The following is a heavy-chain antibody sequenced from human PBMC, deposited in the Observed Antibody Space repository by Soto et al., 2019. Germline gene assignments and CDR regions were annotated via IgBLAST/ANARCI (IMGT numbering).Heavy chain of an antibody. CDR2: IYYSGST. Sequence: SETLSLTCTVSGGSISSGDYYWSWIRQPPGKGLEWIGYIYYSGSTYYNPSLKSRVTISVDTSKNQFSLKLSSVTAADTAVYYCARDGGGYDYNYWGQGTLVTVST. CDR1: GGSISSGDYY. D-gene: IGHD5-12*01. CDR3: ARDGGGYDYNY. V-gene: IGHV4-30-4*01. J-gene: IGHJ4*02.